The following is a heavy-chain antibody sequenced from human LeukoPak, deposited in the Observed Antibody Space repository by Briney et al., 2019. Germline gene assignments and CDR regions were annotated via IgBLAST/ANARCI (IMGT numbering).Heavy chain of an antibody. J-gene: IGHJ4*02. D-gene: IGHD4/OR15-4a*01. Sequence: PGGSLRLSCVPSGFSFTNAWMSWVRQAPGRGGEWVGRINRQIDGATTEYGAAVHGRETIAREDKKNRMYVRMSSLRIEDTAMYYCVTTSSDYGHYVSDNWGQGTLVTVSS. CDR1: GFSFTNAW. CDR3: VTTSSDYGHYVSDN. V-gene: IGHV3-15*01. CDR2: INRQIDGATT.